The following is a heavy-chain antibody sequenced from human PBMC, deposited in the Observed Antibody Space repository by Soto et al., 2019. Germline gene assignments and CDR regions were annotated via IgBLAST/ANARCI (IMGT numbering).Heavy chain of an antibody. Sequence: GGALRLSCAASGFTFSTYSMNWVRQAPGKGLEWVGRIKSKFDGGTTDYTSTVKGRFTIARDDLKNMLYLQMNSLKSEDTAVYYCATPNDCWGQGILVIVSS. V-gene: IGHV3-15*07. CDR3: ATPNDC. CDR1: GFTFSTYS. CDR2: IKSKFDGGTT. J-gene: IGHJ4*02.